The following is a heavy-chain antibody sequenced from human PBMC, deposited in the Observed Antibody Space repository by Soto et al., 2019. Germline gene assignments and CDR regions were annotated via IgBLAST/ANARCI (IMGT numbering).Heavy chain of an antibody. CDR1: GGSISSSSYY. CDR3: ASMRGGYDSRGYDY. V-gene: IGHV4-39*07. J-gene: IGHJ4*02. D-gene: IGHD3-22*01. CDR2: IYYSGST. Sequence: SETLSLTCTVSGGSISSSSYYWGWIRQPPGKGLEWIGSIYYSGSTYNPSLKSRVTISVDTSKNQFSLKLSSVTAADTAVYYCASMRGGYDSRGYDYWGQGTLVTVSS.